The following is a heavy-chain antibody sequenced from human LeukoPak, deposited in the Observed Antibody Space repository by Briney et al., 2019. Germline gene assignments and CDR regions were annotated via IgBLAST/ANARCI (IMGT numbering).Heavy chain of an antibody. J-gene: IGHJ4*02. CDR3: ARDVGPIHFDY. CDR1: GFTFSSYA. Sequence: PGGSLRLSCVASGFTFSSYAMSWVRQAPGKGLEWVATIDSGGGGTHYADSVKGRFTISRDSSKNTLYLQMNSLRAEDTAVYYCARDVGPIHFDYWGRGTLVTVSS. D-gene: IGHD1-26*01. CDR2: IDSGGGGT. V-gene: IGHV3-23*01.